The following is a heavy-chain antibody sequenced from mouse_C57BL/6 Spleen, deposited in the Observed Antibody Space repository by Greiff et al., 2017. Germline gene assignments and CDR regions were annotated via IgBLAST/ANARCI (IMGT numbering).Heavy chain of an antibody. CDR1: GYTFTDYE. Sequence: QVQLKQSGAELVRPGASVTLSCKASGYTFTDYEMHWVKQTPVHGLEWIGAIDPEAGGTAYHQKFKGTAILTADKSSSTIYMQLRRLTSEDSAVYYWTRRCYGSQFYWDVDVWGTGATVTVSS. J-gene: IGHJ1*03. D-gene: IGHD1-1*01. CDR2: IDPEAGGT. CDR3: TRRCYGSQFYWDVDV. V-gene: IGHV1-15*01.